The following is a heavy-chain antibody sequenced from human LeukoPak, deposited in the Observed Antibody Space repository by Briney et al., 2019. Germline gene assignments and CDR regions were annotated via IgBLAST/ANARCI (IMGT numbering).Heavy chain of an antibody. CDR2: INPSGGST. V-gene: IGHV1-46*01. CDR1: GYTFTSYY. J-gene: IGHJ3*02. CDR3: VREYYYANDAFDI. D-gene: IGHD3-10*01. Sequence: ASVKVSCTASGYTFTSYYMHWVRQAPGQGLEWMGIINPSGGSTSYAQKFQGRVTMTRDMSTSTVYMELSSLRSEDTAVYYCVREYYYANDAFDIWGQGTMVTVSS.